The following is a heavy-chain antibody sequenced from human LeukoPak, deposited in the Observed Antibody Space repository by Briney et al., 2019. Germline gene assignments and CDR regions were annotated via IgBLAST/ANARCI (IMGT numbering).Heavy chain of an antibody. Sequence: SETLSLTCTDSGGSLSSSRYYWGWVRQPRGEWRGWLVSIYYSGSTYYNPSLKSRVTISVDTSKNQFSLKLSSVTAADTAVYYCAREGTAMVSTHFDYWGQGTLVTVSS. D-gene: IGHD5-18*01. V-gene: IGHV4-39*01. CDR1: GGSLSSSRYY. CDR3: AREGTAMVSTHFDY. J-gene: IGHJ4*02. CDR2: IYYSGST.